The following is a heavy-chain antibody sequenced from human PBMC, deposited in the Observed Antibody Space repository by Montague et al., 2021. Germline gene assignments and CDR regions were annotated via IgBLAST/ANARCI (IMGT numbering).Heavy chain of an antibody. CDR2: IGTSSRFT. CDR3: AREGLTVAAGMIDY. V-gene: IGHV3-11*06. D-gene: IGHD6-13*01. CDR1: GFTFNNYF. J-gene: IGHJ4*02. Sequence: SLRLSCAASGFTFNNYFMSWFRQAPGKGLEWVSYIGTSSRFTRYADSVKGRFTISRDNAMNSLYLQMTAVRGEDTAVYYCAREGLTVAAGMIDYWGQGTLVTVSS.